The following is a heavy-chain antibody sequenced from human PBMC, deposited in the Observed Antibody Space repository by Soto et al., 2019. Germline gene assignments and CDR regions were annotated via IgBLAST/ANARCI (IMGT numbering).Heavy chain of an antibody. Sequence: VQLVESGGGLIQPGGSLRLSCAASGFTVSSNYMSWVRQAPGKGLEWVSVIYSGGSTYYADSVKGRFTISRDNSKNTLYLQMNSLRAEDTAVYYCARSRAYCGGDCPTLFAYWGQGTLVTVSS. CDR1: GFTVSSNY. J-gene: IGHJ4*02. CDR2: IYSGGST. D-gene: IGHD2-21*02. V-gene: IGHV3-53*01. CDR3: ARSRAYCGGDCPTLFAY.